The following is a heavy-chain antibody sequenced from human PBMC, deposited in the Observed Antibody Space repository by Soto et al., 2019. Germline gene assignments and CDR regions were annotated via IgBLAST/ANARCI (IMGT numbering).Heavy chain of an antibody. V-gene: IGHV4-59*01. D-gene: IGHD2-2*01. J-gene: IGHJ4*02. CDR3: ASLYCSSTSCYDY. Sequence: SETLSLTCTVSGPSISSYYWSWIRQPPGKGLEWIGYIYYSGSTNYNPSLKSRVTISVDTSKNQCSLKLSSVTAAGTAVYYCASLYCSSTSCYDYWGQGTLVTAPQ. CDR2: IYYSGST. CDR1: GPSISSYY.